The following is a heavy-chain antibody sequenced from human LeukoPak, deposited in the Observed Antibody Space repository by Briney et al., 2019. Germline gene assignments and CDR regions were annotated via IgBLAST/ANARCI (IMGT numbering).Heavy chain of an antibody. D-gene: IGHD3-3*01. CDR3: ARRREDTIFGVVITYYYYGMDV. CDR2: MNPNSGNT. V-gene: IGHV1-8*01. J-gene: IGHJ6*02. Sequence: ASVKVSCKASGYTFTSYDFNWVRQATGQGLEWMGWMNPNSGNTGYAQKFQGRVTMTRNTSISTAYMELSSLRSEDTAVYYCARRREDTIFGVVITYYYYGMDVWGQGTTVTVSS. CDR1: GYTFTSYD.